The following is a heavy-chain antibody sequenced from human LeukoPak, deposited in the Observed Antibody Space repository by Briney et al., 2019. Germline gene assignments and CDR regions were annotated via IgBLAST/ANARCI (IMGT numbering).Heavy chain of an antibody. D-gene: IGHD4-17*01. CDR3: ANEIRPNDY. J-gene: IGHJ4*02. Sequence: GGSLSLSCAASGFDFCSHAMTVVRQAPGHGLEWVSAISISGSKTYYADSVKGRFTISRDNSKNTLYLQMNSLRAEDTAVYYCANEIRPNDYWGQGTQVTVSS. CDR1: GFDFCSHA. CDR2: ISISGSKT. V-gene: IGHV3-23*01.